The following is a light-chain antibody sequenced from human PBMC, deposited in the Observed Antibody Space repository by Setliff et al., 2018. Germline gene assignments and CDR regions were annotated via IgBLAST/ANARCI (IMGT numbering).Light chain of an antibody. CDR2: RNN. CDR3: AAWDDSLSGHYV. CDR1: SSNIGSNY. V-gene: IGLV1-47*01. J-gene: IGLJ1*01. Sequence: VLTQPPSASGTPGQRVTISCSGSSSNIGSNYVYWYQQLPGTAPKLLIYRNNQRPSGVPDRFSGSKSGTSASLAISGLRSEDEADYYCAAWDDSLSGHYVFGTGTKVSVL.